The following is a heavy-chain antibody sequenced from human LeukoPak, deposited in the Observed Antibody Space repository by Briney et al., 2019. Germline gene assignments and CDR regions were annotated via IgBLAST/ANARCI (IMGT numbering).Heavy chain of an antibody. CDR1: GFTFSSYG. Sequence: GGSLRLSCAASGFTFSSYGMHWVRRAPGKGLERVAVISYDGSNKYYADSVKGRFTISRDNSKNTLYLQMNSLRAEDTAVYYCAKEKGSSGYYSTYQDYWGQGTLVTVSS. CDR2: ISYDGSNK. CDR3: AKEKGSSGYYSTYQDY. D-gene: IGHD3-22*01. V-gene: IGHV3-30*18. J-gene: IGHJ4*02.